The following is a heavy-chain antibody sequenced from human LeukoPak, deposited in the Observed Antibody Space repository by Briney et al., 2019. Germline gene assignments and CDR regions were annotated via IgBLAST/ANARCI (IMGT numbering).Heavy chain of an antibody. Sequence: GASVKVSCKASGYTFTGYYMHWVRQAPGQGLEWMGWINPNSGGTNYAQKFQGRVTMTRDTSICTAYMELSRLRSDDTAVYYCAEYYYDSSGNSGVAFDIWGQGTMVTVSS. CDR1: GYTFTGYY. CDR2: INPNSGGT. J-gene: IGHJ3*02. CDR3: AEYYYDSSGNSGVAFDI. V-gene: IGHV1-2*02. D-gene: IGHD3-22*01.